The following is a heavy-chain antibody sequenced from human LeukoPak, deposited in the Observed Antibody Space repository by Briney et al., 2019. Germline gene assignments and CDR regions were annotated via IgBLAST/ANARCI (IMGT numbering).Heavy chain of an antibody. V-gene: IGHV4-59*01. CDR1: GGSISSYY. J-gene: IGHJ6*03. CDR3: ARLSGYGWWGRTV. Sequence: SETLSLTCTVSGGSISSYYWSWIRQPPGKGLEWIGYIYYSGSTNYNPSLKSRVTISVDTSKNQFSLKLSSVTAADTAVYYCARLSGYGWWGRTVGAKGPTSTFP. D-gene: IGHD5-18*01. CDR2: IYYSGST.